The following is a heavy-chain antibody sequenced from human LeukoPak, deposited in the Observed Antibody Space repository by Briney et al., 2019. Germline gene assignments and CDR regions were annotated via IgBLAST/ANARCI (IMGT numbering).Heavy chain of an antibody. J-gene: IGHJ4*02. CDR1: GFTFSSYA. CDR3: AKNREYYSSWYGDY. CDR2: ISGSGSST. Sequence: GGSLRLSCAASGFTFSSYAMHWVRQAPGKGLEWVSDISGSGSSTYYADSVKGRFTVSRDNSKNTLCLQMNSLRAEDTAVYFCAKNREYYSSWYGDYWGQGTLVTVSS. V-gene: IGHV3-23*01. D-gene: IGHD6-13*01.